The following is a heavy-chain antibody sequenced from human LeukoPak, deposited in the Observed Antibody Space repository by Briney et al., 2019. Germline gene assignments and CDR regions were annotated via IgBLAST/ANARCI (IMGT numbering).Heavy chain of an antibody. D-gene: IGHD1-26*01. CDR3: ARDPYSGDYGPYYYYYMDV. CDR2: IKEDGSEK. Sequence: PGGSLRLSCAASGFTLSTYWMSWVRQAPGKGLEWVANIKEDGSEKYYVDSVKGRYTISRDNAKNSLYLQMNGLRAEDTAVYYCARDPYSGDYGPYYYYYMDVWGKGTTVTISS. J-gene: IGHJ6*03. CDR1: GFTLSTYW. V-gene: IGHV3-7*01.